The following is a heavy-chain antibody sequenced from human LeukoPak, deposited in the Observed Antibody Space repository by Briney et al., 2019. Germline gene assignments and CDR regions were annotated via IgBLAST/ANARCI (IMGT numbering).Heavy chain of an antibody. J-gene: IGHJ1*01. CDR2: IGTAGDT. D-gene: IGHD6-13*01. V-gene: IGHV3-13*01. CDR3: AKSPWGSSWYGGEYFQH. CDR1: GFTFSSYD. Sequence: GGSLRLSCAASGFTFSSYDMHWVRQATGKGLEWVSAIGTAGDTYYPGSVKGRFTISRENAKNSLYLQMNSLRAEDTAVYYCAKSPWGSSWYGGEYFQHWGQGTLVTVSS.